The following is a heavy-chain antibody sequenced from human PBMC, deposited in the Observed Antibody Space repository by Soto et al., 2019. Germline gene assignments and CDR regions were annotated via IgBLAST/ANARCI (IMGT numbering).Heavy chain of an antibody. Sequence: PGESFRLSCAASGFTFRSFGMHWVRQAPGKGLEWVAVISYDGSNKYYADSVKGRFTISRDNSKNTLYLQMNSLRAEDTAVYYCATYSGSDDFDHWGQGT. CDR2: ISYDGSNK. CDR1: GFTFRSFG. D-gene: IGHD1-26*01. CDR3: ATYSGSDDFDH. J-gene: IGHJ4*02. V-gene: IGHV3-30*03.